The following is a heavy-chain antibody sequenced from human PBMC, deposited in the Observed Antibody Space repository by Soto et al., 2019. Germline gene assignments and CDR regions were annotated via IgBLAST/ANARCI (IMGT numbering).Heavy chain of an antibody. D-gene: IGHD1-1*01. CDR3: AKERSGTDYYYGLDV. CDR1: GFIFDDYA. Sequence: EVQLVESGGGLVQPGKSLRLSCAASGFIFDDYAMHWVRQAPGKGLEWVSGISWNTGSIGYADSVKGRFTISRDNAKNSLFLQMNSLRAEDTALYFCAKERSGTDYYYGLDVWGQMTTVTVSS. V-gene: IGHV3-9*01. J-gene: IGHJ6*02. CDR2: ISWNTGSI.